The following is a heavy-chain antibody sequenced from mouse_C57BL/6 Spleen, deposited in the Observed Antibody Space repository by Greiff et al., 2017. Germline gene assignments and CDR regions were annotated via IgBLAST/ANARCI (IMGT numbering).Heavy chain of an antibody. CDR1: GYTFTSYW. CDR2: IDPSDSAT. D-gene: IGHD1-1*01. J-gene: IGHJ4*01. Sequence: QVQLQQPGAELVRPGSSVKLSCKASGYTFTSYWMHWVKQRPIQGLEWIGNIDPSDSATHYNQEFKDKATLTVDKSYSTAYMQLSSLTSEDSAVYYCARQDYGSSCAMDYWGQGTSVTVSS. V-gene: IGHV1-52*01. CDR3: ARQDYGSSCAMDY.